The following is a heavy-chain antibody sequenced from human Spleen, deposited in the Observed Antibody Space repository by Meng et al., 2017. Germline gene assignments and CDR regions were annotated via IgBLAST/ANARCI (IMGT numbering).Heavy chain of an antibody. J-gene: IGHJ6*02. Sequence: ASVKVSCKASGYTFTNYGIIWVRQAPGQGLAWMGWISAYNGNTNYAQKVQARVTITTDTSTSSTYMELRSLRSEDTAVYYCARAGDSSGYYLITYGMDVWGQGTTVTVSS. CDR1: GYTFTNYG. D-gene: IGHD3-22*01. CDR2: ISAYNGNT. V-gene: IGHV1-18*01. CDR3: ARAGDSSGYYLITYGMDV.